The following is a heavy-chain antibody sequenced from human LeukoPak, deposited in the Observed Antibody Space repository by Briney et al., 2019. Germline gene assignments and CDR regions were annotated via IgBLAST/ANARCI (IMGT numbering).Heavy chain of an antibody. J-gene: IGHJ1*01. Sequence: GGSLRLSCAASGFMFDDYGMSWVRQAPGKGLEWVSVISGSGINTYYADSVKGRFTISRDNSKNTLYLQMNSLRAEDTAVYYCAKDPTVAGTAEYFQHWGQGTLVTVSS. CDR2: ISGSGINT. CDR3: AKDPTVAGTAEYFQH. D-gene: IGHD6-19*01. V-gene: IGHV3-23*01. CDR1: GFMFDDYG.